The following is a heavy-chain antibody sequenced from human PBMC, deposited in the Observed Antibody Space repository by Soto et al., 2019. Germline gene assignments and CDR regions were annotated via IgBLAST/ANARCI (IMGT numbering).Heavy chain of an antibody. CDR3: ARSPSYYYDSSGYYYAPFDY. J-gene: IGHJ4*02. Sequence: QVQLVQSGAEVKKPGSSVKVSCKASGGTFSSYAISWVRQAPGQGLEWMGGIVPIFGTANYAQKFQGRVTITADESTSTAYMELISLRSEDRAVYYCARSPSYYYDSSGYYYAPFDYWGQGTRVTVSS. D-gene: IGHD3-22*01. V-gene: IGHV1-69*01. CDR1: GGTFSSYA. CDR2: IVPIFGTA.